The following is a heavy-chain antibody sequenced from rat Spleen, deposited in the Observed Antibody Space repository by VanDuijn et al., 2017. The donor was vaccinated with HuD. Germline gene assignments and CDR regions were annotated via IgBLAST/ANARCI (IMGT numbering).Heavy chain of an antibody. D-gene: IGHD3-6*01. CDR1: GFTFSDYG. Sequence: EVQLVESGGGLVQPGKSLKFSCAASGFTFSDYGMAWVRQSPTKGLEWVASISNGGGKTYYRDSVQGRFTISRDNAKSSLYLQMDSLRSEDTATYYCTKNWDYWGQGVMVTVSS. CDR3: TKNWDY. CDR2: ISNGGGKT. J-gene: IGHJ2*01. V-gene: IGHV5S23*01.